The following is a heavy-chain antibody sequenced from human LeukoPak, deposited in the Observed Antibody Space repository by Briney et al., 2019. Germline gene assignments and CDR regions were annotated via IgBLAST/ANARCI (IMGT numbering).Heavy chain of an antibody. D-gene: IGHD3-9*01. J-gene: IGHJ3*02. Sequence: PSETLSLTCTVSGGSISSYYWSWVRQAPGKGLEWVSVIYSGGSTYYADSVKGRFTISRDNSKNTLYLQMNSLRAEDTAVYYCAREGDILTGYDAFDIWGQGTMVTVSS. CDR2: IYSGGST. CDR3: AREGDILTGYDAFDI. V-gene: IGHV3-66*01. CDR1: GGSISSYY.